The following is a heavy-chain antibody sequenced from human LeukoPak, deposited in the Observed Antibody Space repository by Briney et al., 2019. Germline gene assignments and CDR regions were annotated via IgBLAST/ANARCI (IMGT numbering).Heavy chain of an antibody. J-gene: IGHJ3*02. Sequence: SETLSLXCTVSGGSISSYYWTWIRQPAGKGLEWIGRIYTSGSTNYNPSLKSRATMSVDTSKNQFSLKLSSVTAADTAVYYCARDRGAYCGGDCYSGDAFDIWGQGTMVTVSS. CDR3: ARDRGAYCGGDCYSGDAFDI. CDR2: IYTSGST. D-gene: IGHD2-21*02. CDR1: GGSISSYY. V-gene: IGHV4-4*07.